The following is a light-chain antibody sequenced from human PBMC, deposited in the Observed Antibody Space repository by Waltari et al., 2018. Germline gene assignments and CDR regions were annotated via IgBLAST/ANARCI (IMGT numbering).Light chain of an antibody. CDR1: SSNVVTLQY. J-gene: IGLJ1*01. CDR3: CSYAGSYTYV. Sequence: QSALTQPRSVSGSPGQSVTISCTGTSSNVVTLQYVSWYQQHPGKAPRPIIYDVYKRPSGVPDRFSGSKSGNTASLTISGLQAEDEADYYCCSYAGSYTYVFGSVTEVTVL. V-gene: IGLV2-11*01. CDR2: DVY.